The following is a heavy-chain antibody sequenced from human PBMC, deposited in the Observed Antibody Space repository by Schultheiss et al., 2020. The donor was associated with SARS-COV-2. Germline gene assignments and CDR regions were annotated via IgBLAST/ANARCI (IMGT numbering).Heavy chain of an antibody. CDR2: IDWDDDK. CDR3: AREYYDILTGYLGMDV. J-gene: IGHJ6*02. CDR1: GGSISSYY. D-gene: IGHD3-9*01. V-gene: IGHV2-70*18. Sequence: TLSLTCTVSGGSISSYYWSWIRKPPGKALEWLALIDWDDDKYYSTSLKTRLTISKDTSKNQVVLTMTNMDPVDTATYYCAREYYDILTGYLGMDVWGQGTTVTVSS.